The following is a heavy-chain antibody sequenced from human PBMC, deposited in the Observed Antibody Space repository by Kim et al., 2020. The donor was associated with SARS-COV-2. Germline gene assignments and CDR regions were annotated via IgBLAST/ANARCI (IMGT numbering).Heavy chain of an antibody. D-gene: IGHD2-2*01. Sequence: GGSLRLSCAASGFTFSNSWMHWVRQAPGKGLVWVSRINSDGSSTNYADSVKGRFTISRDNANNTLYLQMNSLRAEDTAVYYCARGEHCSRTSCPAGYWGQGTLVTVSS. CDR1: GFTFSNSW. CDR3: ARGEHCSRTSCPAGY. CDR2: INSDGSST. J-gene: IGHJ4*02. V-gene: IGHV3-74*01.